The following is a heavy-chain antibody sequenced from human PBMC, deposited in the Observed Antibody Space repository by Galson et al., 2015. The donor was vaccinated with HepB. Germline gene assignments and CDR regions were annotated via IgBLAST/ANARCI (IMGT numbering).Heavy chain of an antibody. Sequence: SVKVSCKASGYTFTSYYMHWVRQAPGQGLEWMGIINPSGGSTSYAQKFQGRVTMTRDTSTSTVYMELSSLRSEDTAVYYCARVITFGGVHSGWFDPWGQGTLVTVSS. CDR2: INPSGGST. V-gene: IGHV1-46*01. J-gene: IGHJ5*02. CDR1: GYTFTSYY. CDR3: ARVITFGGVHSGWFDP. D-gene: IGHD3-16*01.